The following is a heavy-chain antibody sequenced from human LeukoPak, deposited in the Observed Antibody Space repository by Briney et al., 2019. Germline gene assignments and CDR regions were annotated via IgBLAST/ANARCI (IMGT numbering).Heavy chain of an antibody. CDR2: IYYSGST. D-gene: IGHD2-15*01. V-gene: IGHV4-39*01. J-gene: IGHJ6*03. CDR3: ARTPTLRTYYYYMDV. Sequence: SETLSLTCTVSGGSISSSSYYWGWIRQPPGKGLEWIGSIYYSGSTYYNPSLKSRVTISVDTSKNQFSLKLSSVTAADTAVYYCARTPTLRTYYYYMDVWGKGTTVTVSS. CDR1: GGSISSSSYY.